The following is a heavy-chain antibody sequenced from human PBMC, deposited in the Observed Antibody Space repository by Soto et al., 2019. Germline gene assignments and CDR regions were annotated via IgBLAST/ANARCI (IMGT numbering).Heavy chain of an antibody. CDR2: ISGSGGST. Sequence: EVQLLESGGGLVQPGGSLRLSCAASGFTFSSYAMSWVRQAPGKGLEWVSAISGSGGSTYYADSVKGRFTISRDNCKNTLYLQMNSLRAEDTAVYYCAKDHSHYYYGMDVWGQGTTVTVSS. D-gene: IGHD1-26*01. V-gene: IGHV3-23*01. J-gene: IGHJ6*02. CDR1: GFTFSSYA. CDR3: AKDHSHYYYGMDV.